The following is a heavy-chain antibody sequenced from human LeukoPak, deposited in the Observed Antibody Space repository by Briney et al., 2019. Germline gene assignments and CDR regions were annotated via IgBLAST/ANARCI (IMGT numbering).Heavy chain of an antibody. CDR2: IYTSGST. CDR3: AREPVGYYGSGSYYNVGWFDP. D-gene: IGHD3-10*01. CDR1: GGSISSGSYY. Sequence: SDTLSLTCTVYGGSISSGSYYWSWIRQPAGKGLEWIGRIYTSGSTNYNPSLKSRVTISVDTSKNQFPLKLSSVTAADTAVYYCAREPVGYYGSGSYYNVGWFDPWGQGTLVTVSS. V-gene: IGHV4-61*02. J-gene: IGHJ5*02.